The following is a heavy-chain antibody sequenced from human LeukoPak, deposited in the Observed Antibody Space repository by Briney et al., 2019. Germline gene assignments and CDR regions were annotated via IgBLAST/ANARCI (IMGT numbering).Heavy chain of an antibody. CDR2: NHPESTTI. J-gene: IGHJ4*02. V-gene: IGHV3-74*01. CDR3: ATLHYGDFDY. D-gene: IGHD4-17*01. Sequence: GGSLRLSCAASGLTFSSYWIHWVRQAPEHGLVWVTRNHPESTTISYADSVKGRSTISRDNAKNTLYLERNSLRAEDTAVYYCATLHYGDFDYWGQGTLLTVSS. CDR1: GLTFSSYW.